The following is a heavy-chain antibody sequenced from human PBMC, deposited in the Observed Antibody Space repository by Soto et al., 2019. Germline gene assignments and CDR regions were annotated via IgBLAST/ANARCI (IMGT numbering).Heavy chain of an antibody. D-gene: IGHD2-15*01. V-gene: IGHV1-58*01. CDR3: AALFGSYCSGGSCYPWSFDY. J-gene: IGHJ4*02. Sequence: SVKVSCKASGFTFTSSAVQWVRQARGQRLEWIGWIVVGSGNTNYAQKFQERVTITRDMSTSTAYMELSSLRSEDTAVYYCAALFGSYCSGGSCYPWSFDYWGQGTLVTVSS. CDR1: GFTFTSSA. CDR2: IVVGSGNT.